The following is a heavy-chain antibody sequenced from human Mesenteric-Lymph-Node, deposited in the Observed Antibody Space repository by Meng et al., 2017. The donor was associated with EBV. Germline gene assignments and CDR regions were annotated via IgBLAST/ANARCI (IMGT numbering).Heavy chain of an antibody. CDR1: GGSISSSKW. V-gene: IGHV4-4*02. Sequence: QVQLQESGPWMVKPSGTLSLTVAVSGGSISSSKWWGWVRQPPGKGLEWIGEIFHTGSTNYNPSLKSRLTMSVDKSKNQLSLKLTSVTAADTAVYYCATVGDYGDYVGLDNWGQGTLVTVSS. D-gene: IGHD4-17*01. CDR3: ATVGDYGDYVGLDN. CDR2: IFHTGST. J-gene: IGHJ4*02.